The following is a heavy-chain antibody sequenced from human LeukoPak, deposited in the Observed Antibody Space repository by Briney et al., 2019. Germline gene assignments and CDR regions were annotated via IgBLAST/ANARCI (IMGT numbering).Heavy chain of an antibody. CDR3: ARDRIDVWGSYRYNDY. J-gene: IGHJ4*02. V-gene: IGHV3-7*03. CDR2: IKQDGSEK. D-gene: IGHD3-16*02. Sequence: GGSLRLSCAASGFTFSSYWMSWVRQAPGKGLEWVANIKQDGSEKYYVDSVKGRFTISRDNAKNSLYLQMNSLRAEDSAVYYCARDRIDVWGSYRYNDYWGQGTLVTVSS. CDR1: GFTFSSYW.